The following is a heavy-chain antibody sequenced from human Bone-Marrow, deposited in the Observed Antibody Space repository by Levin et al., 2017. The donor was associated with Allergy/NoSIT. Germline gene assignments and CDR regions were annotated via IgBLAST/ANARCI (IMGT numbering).Heavy chain of an antibody. CDR1: GASINIPGYY. V-gene: IGHV4-31*03. Sequence: SETLSLTCTVSGASINIPGYYWSWIRQHPGKGLEWMGYIFYMGTTYYNPSLKSRVSISLDTSKSQFSLKLRSVTAADPAVCYCARVREARRRRVGAGDTDHWGQGTLVSGSS. CDR3: ARVREARRRRVGAGDTDH. J-gene: IGHJ4*02. D-gene: IGHD1-26*01. CDR2: IFYMGTT.